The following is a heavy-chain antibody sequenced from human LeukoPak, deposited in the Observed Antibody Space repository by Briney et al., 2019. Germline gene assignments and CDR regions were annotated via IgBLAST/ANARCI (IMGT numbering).Heavy chain of an antibody. CDR2: IYYSGST. V-gene: IGHV4-61*05. Sequence: SETLSLTCSVSGGSISSSSYYWSWIRQPPGKGLEWIGYIYYSGSTDYNPSLKSRVTISVDTSKNQFSLKLSSVTAADTAVYYCARHVWGSRWDAFDIWGQGTMVTVSS. J-gene: IGHJ3*02. CDR1: GGSISSSSYY. CDR3: ARHVWGSRWDAFDI. D-gene: IGHD4-23*01.